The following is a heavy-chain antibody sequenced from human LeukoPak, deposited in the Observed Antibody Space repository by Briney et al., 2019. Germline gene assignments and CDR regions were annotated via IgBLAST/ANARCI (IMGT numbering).Heavy chain of an antibody. CDR1: GGSISSGGYY. CDR2: IYHSGST. D-gene: IGHD6-6*01. J-gene: IGHJ4*02. V-gene: IGHV4-30-2*01. CDR3: ARDSSSSGLDY. Sequence: SETLSLTCTVSGGSISSGGYYWSWIRQPPGKGLEWIGYIYHSGSTYYNPSLKSRVTISVDRSKIQFSLKLSSVTAADTAVYYCARDSSSSGLDYWGQGTLVTVSS.